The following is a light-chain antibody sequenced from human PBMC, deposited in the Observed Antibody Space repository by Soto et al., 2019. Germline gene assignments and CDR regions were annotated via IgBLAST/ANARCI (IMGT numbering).Light chain of an antibody. CDR2: LGS. CDR3: AQGLQSPLT. J-gene: IGKJ4*01. CDR1: RSLLSSNGYNY. Sequence: DVVMTQSPLSLPVTPGEPASIYCRSSRSLLSSNGYNYLHWYLQKPGQSPQLLIYLGSNRAYVVPDRFSGSGSGTDFTLKISRVEAEDVGVYYCAQGLQSPLTFCGWNKVDIK. V-gene: IGKV2-28*01.